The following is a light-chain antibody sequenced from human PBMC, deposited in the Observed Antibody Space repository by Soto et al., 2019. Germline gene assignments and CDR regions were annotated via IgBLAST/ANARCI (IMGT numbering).Light chain of an antibody. J-gene: IGLJ1*01. CDR2: ANN. CDR3: QSYDNSVSGSFV. Sequence: QSAVTQPPSVSGAPGQRVTISCTGSSSNIGAGFDVHWYQQLPGTAPKLLIYANNNRPSGVPDRFSGSKSGTSASLAITGLQTEDEADYYCQSYDNSVSGSFVFGTGTKLTVL. CDR1: SSNIGAGFD. V-gene: IGLV1-40*01.